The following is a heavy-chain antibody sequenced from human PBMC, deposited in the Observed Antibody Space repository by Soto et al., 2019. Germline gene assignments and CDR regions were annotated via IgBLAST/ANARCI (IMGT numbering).Heavy chain of an antibody. CDR2: INANSGDI. V-gene: IGHV1-2*06. J-gene: IGHJ4*02. CDR1: GDTLTRYY. CDR3: AGGGGSSFFDY. Sequence: GASVKVSCKLSGDTLTRYYIHWVRQAPGQGLEWMGRINANSGDIKYAQIFQGRVTMTRDTSINTAYMELSRLRSDDTAVYYCAGGGGSSFFDYWGQGILVTVSS. D-gene: IGHD2-2*01.